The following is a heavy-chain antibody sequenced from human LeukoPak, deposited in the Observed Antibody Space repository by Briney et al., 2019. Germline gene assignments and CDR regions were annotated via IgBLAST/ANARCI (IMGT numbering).Heavy chain of an antibody. CDR3: ARGQQLVPWGVDY. Sequence: ASVKVSCKASGYTFTGDYMHWVRQTPGQGLEWMGWINPNSGGTNYAQKFQGRVTMTRDTSISTAYMELSRLRSDDTAVYYCARGQQLVPWGVDYWGQGTLVTVSS. CDR1: GYTFTGDY. V-gene: IGHV1-2*02. CDR2: INPNSGGT. J-gene: IGHJ4*02. D-gene: IGHD6-13*01.